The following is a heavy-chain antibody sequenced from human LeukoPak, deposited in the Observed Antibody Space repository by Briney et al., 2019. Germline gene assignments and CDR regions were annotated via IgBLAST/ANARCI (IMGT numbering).Heavy chain of an antibody. CDR3: ARATYSSSWPIDY. CDR1: GDSVSSNSAA. J-gene: IGHJ4*02. CDR2: TYYRSKWYN. Sequence: SQTLSLTYAISGDSVSSNSAAWNWLRQSPSRGLEWLGRTYYRSKWYNDYAVSVKSRITINPDTSKNQFSLQLNSVTPEDTAVYYCARATYSSSWPIDYWGQGTLVTVSS. V-gene: IGHV6-1*01. D-gene: IGHD6-13*01.